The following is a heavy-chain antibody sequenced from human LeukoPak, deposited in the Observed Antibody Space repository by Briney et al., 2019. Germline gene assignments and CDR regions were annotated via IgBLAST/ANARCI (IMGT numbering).Heavy chain of an antibody. CDR3: ATTRYGIIFLYAMDV. D-gene: IGHD6-13*01. CDR1: GYTLNELS. J-gene: IGHJ6*02. Sequence: ASVKVSCKVSGYTLNELSMQWVRQAPGKGLEWIGGFDPEHGETIYEQKFQGRVTMTEDTSTDTAYMELSSLRSEDTAVYYCATTRYGIIFLYAMDVWGPGTTVTVSS. CDR2: FDPEHGET. V-gene: IGHV1-24*01.